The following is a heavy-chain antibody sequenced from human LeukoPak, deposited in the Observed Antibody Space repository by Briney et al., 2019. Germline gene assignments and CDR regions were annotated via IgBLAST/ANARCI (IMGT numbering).Heavy chain of an antibody. CDR2: INHSGST. V-gene: IGHV4-34*01. CDR1: GGSFSGYY. Sequence: SETLSLTCAVYGGSFSGYYWSWIRQPPGKGLEWIGEINHSGSTNYNRSLKSRVTISVDTSKNQFSLKLSSVTAADTAVYYCARLRAGSPDYYGSGSYYHRLNWFDPWGQGTLVTVSS. J-gene: IGHJ5*02. CDR3: ARLRAGSPDYYGSGSYYHRLNWFDP. D-gene: IGHD3-10*01.